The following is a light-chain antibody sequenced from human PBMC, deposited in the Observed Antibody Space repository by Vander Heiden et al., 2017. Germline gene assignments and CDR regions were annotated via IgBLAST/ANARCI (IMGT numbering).Light chain of an antibody. CDR1: QSISTY. Sequence: DIQMTQSPSSLSASVGDRVTITCRASQSISTYVNWYQQKPTKAPNLLIYAASSLQGGVPSRFSGSGSGTDFTLTISNLQPEDFATYYCQHSYSLPLTFGGGTKVEI. V-gene: IGKV1-39*01. CDR2: AAS. J-gene: IGKJ4*01. CDR3: QHSYSLPLT.